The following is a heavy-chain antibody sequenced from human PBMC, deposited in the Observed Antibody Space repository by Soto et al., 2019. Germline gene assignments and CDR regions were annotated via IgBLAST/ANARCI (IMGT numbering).Heavy chain of an antibody. CDR1: GGSFSGYY. J-gene: IGHJ6*02. CDR3: ARVRAVGGFPSSYYYYYGMDV. CDR2: INHSGST. V-gene: IGHV4-34*01. D-gene: IGHD2-2*01. Sequence: PSETLSLTCAVYGGSFSGYYWSWIRQPPGKGLEWIGEINHSGSTNYNPSLKSRVTISVDTSKNQFSLKLSSVTAADTAVYYCARVRAVGGFPSSYYYYYGMDVWGQGTTVTVS.